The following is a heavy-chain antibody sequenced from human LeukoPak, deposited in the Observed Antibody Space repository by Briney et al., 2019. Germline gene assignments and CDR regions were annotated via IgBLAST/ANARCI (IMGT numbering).Heavy chain of an antibody. J-gene: IGHJ4*02. CDR1: GFAFNTYA. D-gene: IGHD3-10*01. CDR2: IWHDGSHK. CDR3: AREIFGSGSYPDL. V-gene: IGHV3-33*01. Sequence: QPGRSLRLSCAASGFAFNTYAMHWVRQAPGQGLEWVAFIWHDGSHKFYSNSVRGQFTIYRDNSKNTVSLQMNNLRPEDTAVYYCAREIFGSGSYPDLWGGGTRVTVSS.